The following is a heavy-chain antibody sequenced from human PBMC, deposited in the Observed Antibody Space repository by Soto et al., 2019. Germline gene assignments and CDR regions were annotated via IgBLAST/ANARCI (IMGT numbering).Heavy chain of an antibody. J-gene: IGHJ4*02. CDR3: ARDWKCRGSNCFSFAS. V-gene: IGHV1-69*01. CDR1: GGTFSSHA. Sequence: QAQLVQSGTEMKKPGSSVKVSCKASGGTFSSHAISWVRQAPGQGLEWMGGIIPILRTTNYAQKFQCRVTISADESTTTAYMELSSLLSEDTAVYYCARDWKCRGSNCFSFASWGQGTLVTVS. D-gene: IGHD2-21*01. CDR2: IIPILRTT.